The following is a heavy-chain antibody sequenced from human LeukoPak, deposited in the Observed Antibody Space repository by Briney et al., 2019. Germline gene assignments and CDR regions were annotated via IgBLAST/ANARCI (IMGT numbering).Heavy chain of an antibody. CDR1: GVAISSSY. J-gene: IGHJ4*02. CDR3: ARAWAADYFDF. V-gene: IGHV4-59*01. CDR2: FYYSGTV. Sequence: SETLSLTCSVSGVAISSSYWSWIRQSPGKGLEWIGYFYYSGTVNYNPSLISRVTASVDTSKNQFYLKVKSVTAADTAVYYCARAWAADYFDFWGQGALVTVSS.